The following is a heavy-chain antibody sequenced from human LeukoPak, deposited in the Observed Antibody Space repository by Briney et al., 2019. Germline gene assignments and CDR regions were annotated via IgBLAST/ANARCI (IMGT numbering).Heavy chain of an antibody. D-gene: IGHD2-2*01. J-gene: IGHJ3*02. CDR1: SGSISSYY. V-gene: IGHV4-59*12. CDR3: ALGLRYCSSTSCYPYAFDI. CDR2: IYYSGST. Sequence: SETLSLTCTVSSGSISSYYWSWIRQPPGKGLEWIGYIYYSGSTNYNPSLKSRVTISVDTSKNQFSLKLSSVTAADTAVYYCALGLRYCSSTSCYPYAFDIWGQGTMVTVSS.